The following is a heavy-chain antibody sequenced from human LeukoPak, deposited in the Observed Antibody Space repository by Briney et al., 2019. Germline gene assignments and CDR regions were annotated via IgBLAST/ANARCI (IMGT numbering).Heavy chain of an antibody. Sequence: GGSLRLSCAASGFTFSDAWMSWVRQTPGKGLEWVGRIESKTDGGTTDYGAPVKGRFTISRDDSTNTLYLQMNSLKSEDTAVYYCTTYGSGRKFDYWGQGILVTVSS. V-gene: IGHV3-15*04. CDR2: IESKTDGGTT. CDR1: GFTFSDAW. CDR3: TTYGSGRKFDY. J-gene: IGHJ4*02. D-gene: IGHD3-10*01.